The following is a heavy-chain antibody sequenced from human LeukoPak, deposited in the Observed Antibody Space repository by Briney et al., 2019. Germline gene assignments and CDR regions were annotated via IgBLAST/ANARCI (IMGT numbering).Heavy chain of an antibody. Sequence: PSETLSLTCAVYGGSFSGYYWSWIRQPPGKGLEWIGEINHSGSTNYNPSLKSRVTISVDTSKNQFPLKLSSVTAADTAVYYCARVRNGHWGQGTLVTVSS. CDR1: GGSFSGYY. J-gene: IGHJ4*02. CDR2: INHSGST. CDR3: ARVRNGH. V-gene: IGHV4-34*01.